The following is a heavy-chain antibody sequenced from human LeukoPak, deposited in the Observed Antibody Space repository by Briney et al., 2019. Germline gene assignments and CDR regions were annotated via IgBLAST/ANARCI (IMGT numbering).Heavy chain of an antibody. CDR2: IIGSGSST. Sequence: GGSLTLSCAASGFTFSSYGMSWVRQAPGKGLQWVSVIIGSGSSTYYADSVKGRFTISRDNARNTLYLQMNSLRAEDTAVYYCAKSRGSGLFDYWGQGTLVTVAS. CDR1: GFTFSSYG. J-gene: IGHJ4*02. V-gene: IGHV3-23*01. D-gene: IGHD3-10*01. CDR3: AKSRGSGLFDY.